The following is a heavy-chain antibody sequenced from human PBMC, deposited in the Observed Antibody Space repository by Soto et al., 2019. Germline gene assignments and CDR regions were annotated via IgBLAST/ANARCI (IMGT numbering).Heavy chain of an antibody. D-gene: IGHD2-15*01. CDR2: ISGSGGST. CDR3: AKGGDIVVVVASFFDY. CDR1: GFTFSSYA. V-gene: IGHV3-23*01. J-gene: IGHJ4*02. Sequence: EVQLLESGGGLVQPGGSLRLSCAASGFTFSSYAMSWVRQAPGKGLEWVSAISGSGGSTYYADSVKGRFTISRDNSKNTLYLKMNSLRAEDTAVYYCAKGGDIVVVVASFFDYWGQGTLVTVSS.